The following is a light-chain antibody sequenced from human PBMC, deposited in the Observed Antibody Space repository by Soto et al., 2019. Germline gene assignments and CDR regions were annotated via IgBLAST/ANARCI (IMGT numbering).Light chain of an antibody. Sequence: QSVLTQTPSVSGAPGQRVTISCTGRSSNIGAGYDVHWYQHLPGTAPKLLIYGTTNRPSGVPDRFSGSKSGISASLAITGLQSEDETDYYCAAWDDSLNGWVFGGGTKLTVL. J-gene: IGLJ3*02. CDR3: AAWDDSLNGWV. CDR2: GTT. V-gene: IGLV1-40*01. CDR1: SSNIGAGYD.